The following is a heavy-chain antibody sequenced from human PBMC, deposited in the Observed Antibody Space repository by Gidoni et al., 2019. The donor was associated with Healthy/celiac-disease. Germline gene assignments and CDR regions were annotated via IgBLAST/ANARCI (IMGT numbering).Heavy chain of an antibody. Sequence: QVQLVESGGGVVQPGRSRRLSRAASGFTFSSYGMHWVRQAPGKGLEWVAVISYDGSNKYYADSVKGRFTISRDNSKNTLYLQMNSLRAEDTAVYYCARDRGVANFDYWGQGTLVTVSS. CDR3: ARDRGVANFDY. CDR2: ISYDGSNK. D-gene: IGHD3-10*01. V-gene: IGHV3-30*03. CDR1: GFTFSSYG. J-gene: IGHJ4*02.